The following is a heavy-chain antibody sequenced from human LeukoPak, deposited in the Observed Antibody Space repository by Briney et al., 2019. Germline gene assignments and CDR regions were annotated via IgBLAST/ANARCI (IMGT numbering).Heavy chain of an antibody. V-gene: IGHV3-9*01. CDR2: ISWNSGSI. Sequence: GGSLRLSCAASGFTFDDYAMHWVRQAPGKGLEWVSGISWNSGSIGYADSVKGRFTISRDNSKNTLYLQMNSLRAEDTAVYYCARDRDKTSTMVRGVRRFDYWGQGTLVTVSS. J-gene: IGHJ4*02. CDR1: GFTFDDYA. D-gene: IGHD3-10*01. CDR3: ARDRDKTSTMVRGVRRFDY.